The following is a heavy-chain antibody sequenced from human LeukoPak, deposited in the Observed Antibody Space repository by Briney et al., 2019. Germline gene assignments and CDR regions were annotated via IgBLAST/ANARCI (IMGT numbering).Heavy chain of an antibody. V-gene: IGHV4-4*09. CDR3: ASLPPRQWLRRGGDAFDI. CDR2: IYTSGST. Sequence: PSETLSLTCTVSGGSISSYYWSWIRQPPGKGLEWIGYIYTSGSTNYNPSLKSRVTISVDTSKNQFSLKLSSVTAADTAVYYCASLPPRQWLRRGGDAFDIWGQGTMVTVSS. D-gene: IGHD5-12*01. J-gene: IGHJ3*02. CDR1: GGSISSYY.